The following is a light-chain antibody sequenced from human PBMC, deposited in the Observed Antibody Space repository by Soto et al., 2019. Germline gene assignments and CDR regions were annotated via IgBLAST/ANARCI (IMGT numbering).Light chain of an antibody. CDR3: QQYGSSPPT. Sequence: EIVLTQSPGTLSLSPGERATLSCRASQSVSTNYLAWYQRKPGQAPRLLIYGASSRATDIPNRFSGSGSGTDFTLTITRLKAADFAVDYCQQYGSSPPTFGQGTKVEIK. J-gene: IGKJ1*01. CDR1: QSVSTNY. V-gene: IGKV3-20*01. CDR2: GAS.